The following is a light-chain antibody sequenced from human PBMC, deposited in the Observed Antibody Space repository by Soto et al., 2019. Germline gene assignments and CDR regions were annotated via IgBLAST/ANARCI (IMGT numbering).Light chain of an antibody. J-gene: IGKJ1*01. Sequence: DIQMTQSPSSLSASVGDRVTITCRASQSINSWLAWYQQKPGSAPKVLIYDASSLESGVPSRFSGSRSETEFTLTISSMKPDDFATYYCQQYDTHWTFGQGTKVDIK. CDR1: QSINSW. V-gene: IGKV1-5*01. CDR2: DAS. CDR3: QQYDTHWT.